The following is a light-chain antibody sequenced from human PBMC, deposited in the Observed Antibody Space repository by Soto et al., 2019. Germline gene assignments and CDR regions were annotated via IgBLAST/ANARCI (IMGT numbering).Light chain of an antibody. J-gene: IGLJ2*01. Sequence: QSALTQPASVXXSPGQSITISCTGTSSDVGNYNLVSWYQQYPGKAPKLMIYEGGKRPSGVSNRFSGSKSGNTASLTISGLQAEDEADYYCCSFALRSTLIFGGGTKVTVL. CDR1: SSDVGNYNL. V-gene: IGLV2-23*01. CDR2: EGG. CDR3: CSFALRSTLI.